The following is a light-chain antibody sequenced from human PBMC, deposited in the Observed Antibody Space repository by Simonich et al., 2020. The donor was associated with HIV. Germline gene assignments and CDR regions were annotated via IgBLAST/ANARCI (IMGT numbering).Light chain of an antibody. CDR3: QQYNSYSYT. CDR1: QSISSW. CDR2: KAS. V-gene: IGKV1-5*03. J-gene: IGKJ2*01. Sequence: DIQMTQSPSTLSASVGARDTITCRASQSISSWLAWYQQKPGKAPKLLVYKASSLESGVPSRFSGSGSGTEFTLTISSLQPDDFATYYCQQYNSYSYTFGQGTKLEIK.